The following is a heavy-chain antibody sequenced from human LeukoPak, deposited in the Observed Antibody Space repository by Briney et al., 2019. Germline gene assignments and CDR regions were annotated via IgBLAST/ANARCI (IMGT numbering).Heavy chain of an antibody. CDR1: GGSISSYY. CDR2: IYYSGST. D-gene: IGHD3-10*01. CDR3: ARDRFGTFDY. J-gene: IGHJ4*02. V-gene: IGHV4-59*01. Sequence: KPSETLSLTCTVSGGSISSYYWSWIRQPPGKRLEWIGYIYYSGSTNYNPSLKSRVTISVDTSKNQFSLKLSSVTAADTAVYYCARDRFGTFDYWGQGTLVTVSS.